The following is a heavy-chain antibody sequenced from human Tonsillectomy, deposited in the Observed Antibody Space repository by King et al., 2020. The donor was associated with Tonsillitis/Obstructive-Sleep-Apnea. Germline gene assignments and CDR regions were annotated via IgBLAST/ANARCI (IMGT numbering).Heavy chain of an antibody. CDR2: ISRDGSSK. CDR3: ARERRMKYYMDV. Sequence: VQLEESGGGVVQPGWSLRLSCAASGFTFSEYGMYWVRQAPGKGLDWVAAISRDGSSKFYSDSVRGRFAISKDNSKSTLYLQLNSVTAGDTALYYCARERRMKYYMDVWGKGTTVTVSS. D-gene: IGHD2/OR15-2a*01. J-gene: IGHJ6*03. CDR1: GFTFSEYG. V-gene: IGHV3-30*03.